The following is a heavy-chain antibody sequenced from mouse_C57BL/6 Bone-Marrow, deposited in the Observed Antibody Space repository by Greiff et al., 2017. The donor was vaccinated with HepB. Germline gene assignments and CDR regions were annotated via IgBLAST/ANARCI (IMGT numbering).Heavy chain of an antibody. CDR3: AREDSSGSFAY. J-gene: IGHJ3*01. CDR1: GYTFTSYG. Sequence: VQLQQSGAELARPGASVKLSCKASGYTFTSYGISWVKQSTGQGLEWIGEIYPRSGNTYYNEKFKGKATLTADKSSSTAYMELSSLTSEDSAVYFCAREDSSGSFAYWGQGTLVTVSA. CDR2: IYPRSGNT. V-gene: IGHV1-81*01. D-gene: IGHD3-2*02.